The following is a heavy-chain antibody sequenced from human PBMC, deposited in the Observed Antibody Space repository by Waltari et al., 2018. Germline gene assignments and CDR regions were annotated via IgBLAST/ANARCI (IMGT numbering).Heavy chain of an antibody. CDR1: GFTFSRSW. CDR2: IKEDGSEG. D-gene: IGHD3-3*01. Sequence: EVQLVESGGGLVQPRGSLRISCAASGFTFSRSWMTWVRQAPGKGLGWVANIKEDGSEGYYVDSVKGRFTISRDNTKNALFLQMNSLRAEDTAAYYCATVEWYRMDYWGQGTLVTVSS. CDR3: ATVEWYRMDY. J-gene: IGHJ4*02. V-gene: IGHV3-7*01.